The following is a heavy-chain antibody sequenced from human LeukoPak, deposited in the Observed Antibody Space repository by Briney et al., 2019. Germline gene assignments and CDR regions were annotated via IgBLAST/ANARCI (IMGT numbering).Heavy chain of an antibody. J-gene: IGHJ6*03. D-gene: IGHD6-19*01. CDR2: ISYDGSNK. CDR3: ARGSNAVAGTPYYYYMEV. CDR1: GFTFSSYA. Sequence: PGRSLRLSCAASGFTFSSYAMHWVRQAPGKGLEWVAVISYDGSNKYYADSVKGRFTISRDNSKNTLYLQMDSLRAEDTAVYYCARGSNAVAGTPYYYYMEVWGKGTTVTVSS. V-gene: IGHV3-30*01.